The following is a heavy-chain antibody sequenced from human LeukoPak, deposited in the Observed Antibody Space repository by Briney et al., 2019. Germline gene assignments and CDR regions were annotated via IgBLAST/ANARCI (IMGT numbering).Heavy chain of an antibody. CDR1: GFTFDDFA. D-gene: IGHD1-14*01. CDR2: ISWNSGSI. Sequence: PGGSLRLSCGAFGFTFDDFAIHWVRQAPGKGLEWVSGISWNSGSIGYADSVKGRFTISRDNAKNTLYLQMNSLRAEDTAVYYCARSYGTIVFDYWGQGILVTVSS. V-gene: IGHV3-9*01. CDR3: ARSYGTIVFDY. J-gene: IGHJ4*02.